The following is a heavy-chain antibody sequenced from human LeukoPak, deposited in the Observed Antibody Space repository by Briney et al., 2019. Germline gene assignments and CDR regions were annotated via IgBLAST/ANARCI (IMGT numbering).Heavy chain of an antibody. Sequence: ASVKVSCKASGYTFIGYYLHWVRQAPGQGLEWMGWINPNSATTKYEQKFQGRVTMTWDTSISTAYMGLSRLRSDDTAVYYCARERDSSGYSPLDPWGQGTLVTVSS. V-gene: IGHV1-2*02. D-gene: IGHD3-22*01. CDR2: INPNSATT. J-gene: IGHJ5*02. CDR1: GYTFIGYY. CDR3: ARERDSSGYSPLDP.